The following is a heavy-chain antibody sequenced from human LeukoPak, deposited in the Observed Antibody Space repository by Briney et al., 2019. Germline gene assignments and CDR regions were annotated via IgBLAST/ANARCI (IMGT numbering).Heavy chain of an antibody. CDR3: AGSYDYIWGSYRYIDY. J-gene: IGHJ4*02. D-gene: IGHD3-16*02. Sequence: GGSLRLSCAASGFTFSSYAMSWVRQAPGKGLEWVSAISGSGGSTYYADSVKGRFTISRGNSKNTLYLQMNSLRAEDTAVYYCAGSYDYIWGSYRYIDYWGQGTLVTVSS. V-gene: IGHV3-23*01. CDR1: GFTFSSYA. CDR2: ISGSGGST.